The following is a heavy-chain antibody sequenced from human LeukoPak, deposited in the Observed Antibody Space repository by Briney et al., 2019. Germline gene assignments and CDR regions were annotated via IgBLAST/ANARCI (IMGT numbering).Heavy chain of an antibody. CDR3: ARGGSYYDY. CDR1: GGSISSGDHY. V-gene: IGHV4-30-4*01. Sequence: SETLSLTCTVSGGSISSGDHYWSCIRQPPGKGLERIGYIYYSGSAYYNPSLKSRSTMSVDTSKNQFSLTLTSVTAADTAVYYCARGGSYYDYWGQGTLVTVSS. D-gene: IGHD3-16*01. J-gene: IGHJ4*02. CDR2: IYYSGSA.